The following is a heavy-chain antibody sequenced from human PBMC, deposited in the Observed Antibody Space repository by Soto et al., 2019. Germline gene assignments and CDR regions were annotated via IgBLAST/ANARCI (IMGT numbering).Heavy chain of an antibody. CDR3: AKAYFVWCIEQPYYFGY. J-gene: IGHJ4*02. CDR1: GFTFSNYA. D-gene: IGHD3-16*01. CDR2: ISGGGGRS. V-gene: IGHV3-23*01. Sequence: EVQLLDSGGGLVQPGGSLRLSCAASGFTFSNYAMTWVRQGPGKGLEWVSGISGGGGRSYYADSVKGRFTISRDNSKSTLYLQINSLRAEDTAVYYCAKAYFVWCIEQPYYFGYWGQGTLVTVSS.